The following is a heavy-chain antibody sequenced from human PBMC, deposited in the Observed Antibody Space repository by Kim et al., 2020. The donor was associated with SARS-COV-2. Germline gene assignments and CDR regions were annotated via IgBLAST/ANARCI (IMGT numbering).Heavy chain of an antibody. CDR2: ITHYGKT. V-gene: IGHV4-34*01. CDR1: NESLSGYY. D-gene: IGHD2-8*02. CDR3: ARSRVEGPFCTGENCYPYYFDI. Sequence: SETLSLTRVVHNESLSGYYWSWIRQTPGKGLEWIGEITHYGKTFYNPSLKSRVSMSVDMFTNQFSLKLSSVTAADIAMYYCARSRVEGPFCTGENCYPYYFDIWGRGTLVTVSS. J-gene: IGHJ4*02.